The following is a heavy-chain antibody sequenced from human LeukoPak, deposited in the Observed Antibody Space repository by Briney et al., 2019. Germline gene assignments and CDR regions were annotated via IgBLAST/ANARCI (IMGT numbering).Heavy chain of an antibody. D-gene: IGHD2-2*01. CDR1: GGTFSSYA. Sequence: GSSVKVSCKASGGTFSSYAISWVRQAPGQGLEWMGGIIPIFGTANYAQKFQGRVTITADESTSTAYMELSSLRSEDTAVYYCARDRGYCNSTSCYLNYYYGMDVWGKGTTVTVSS. V-gene: IGHV1-69*01. CDR3: ARDRGYCNSTSCYLNYYYGMDV. CDR2: IIPIFGTA. J-gene: IGHJ6*04.